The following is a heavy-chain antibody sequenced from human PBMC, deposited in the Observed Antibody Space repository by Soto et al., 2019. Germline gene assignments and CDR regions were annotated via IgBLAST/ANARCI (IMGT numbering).Heavy chain of an antibody. CDR2: ISGSGGST. V-gene: IGHV3-23*01. CDR3: AKLHTGAKVFDY. CDR1: GFTFSSYA. J-gene: IGHJ4*02. Sequence: EVQLLESGGGLVQPGGSLRLSCAAFGFTFSSYAMSWVRQAPGKGLEWVSAISGSGGSTYYADSVKGRFTISRDNSKNTLYLQMNSLRAEDTAVYYCAKLHTGAKVFDYWGQGTLVTVSS. D-gene: IGHD1-26*01.